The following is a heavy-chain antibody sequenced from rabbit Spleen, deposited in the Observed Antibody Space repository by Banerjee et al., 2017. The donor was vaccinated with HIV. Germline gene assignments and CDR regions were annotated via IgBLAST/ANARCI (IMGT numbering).Heavy chain of an antibody. CDR2: IDIGSSGFT. V-gene: IGHV1S45*01. D-gene: IGHD1-1*01. J-gene: IGHJ6*01. CDR1: GLDFSGDSY. CDR3: ARDTSSSFSSYGMDL. Sequence: QEQLVESGGDLVKPGASLTLTCKASGLDFSGDSYDSYMCWVRQAPGKGLEWIACIDIGSSGFTYFASWAKGRFTISKTSSTTVTLQMSSLTAADTATYFCARDTSSSFSSYGMDLWGQGTLVTVS.